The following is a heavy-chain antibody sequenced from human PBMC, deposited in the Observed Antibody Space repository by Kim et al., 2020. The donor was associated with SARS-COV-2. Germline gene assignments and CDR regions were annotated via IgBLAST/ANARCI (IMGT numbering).Heavy chain of an antibody. J-gene: IGHJ4*02. Sequence: SETLSLTCTVSGGSISSGGYYWSWIRQHPGKGLEWIGYIYYSGSTYYNPSLKSRVTISVDTSKNQFSLKLSSVTAADTAVYYCAREDMGPQAVAGMVVYWGQGTLVTVSS. CDR1: GGSISSGGYY. CDR3: AREDMGPQAVAGMVVY. V-gene: IGHV4-31*03. D-gene: IGHD6-19*01. CDR2: IYYSGST.